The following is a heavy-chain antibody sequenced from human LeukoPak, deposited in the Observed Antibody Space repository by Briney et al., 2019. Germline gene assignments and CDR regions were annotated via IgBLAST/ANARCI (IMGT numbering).Heavy chain of an antibody. D-gene: IGHD2-15*01. CDR3: ATKVVVVVAATPDPWFDP. V-gene: IGHV4-34*01. CDR1: GGSFSGYY. CDR2: INHSGST. Sequence: SETLSLTCAVYGGSFSGYYWSWIRQPPWKGLEWIGEINHSGSTNYNPSLKSRVTISVDTSKNQFSLKLSSVTAADTAVYYCATKVVVVVAATPDPWFDPWGQGTLVTVSS. J-gene: IGHJ5*02.